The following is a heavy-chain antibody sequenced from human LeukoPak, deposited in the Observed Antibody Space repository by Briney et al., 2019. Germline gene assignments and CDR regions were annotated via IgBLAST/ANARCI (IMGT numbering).Heavy chain of an antibody. Sequence: GSLRLSCAVSGFTFTSYAMSWVRQAPGKGLEWVSVIYSGGSTYYADSVKGRFTISRDNSKNTLYLQMNSLRAEDTAVYYCARSSPYYYDSSGYELDYWGQGTLVTVSS. CDR2: IYSGGST. V-gene: IGHV3-53*01. J-gene: IGHJ4*02. CDR1: GFTFTSYA. D-gene: IGHD3-22*01. CDR3: ARSSPYYYDSSGYELDY.